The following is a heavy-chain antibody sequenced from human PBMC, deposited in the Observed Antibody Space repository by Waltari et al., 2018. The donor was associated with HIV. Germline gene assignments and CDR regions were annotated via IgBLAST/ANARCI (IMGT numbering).Heavy chain of an antibody. Sequence: EVQLVESGGGLIQPGGSLRLSCAASGSLVSSCYLSWARQAPGKGLEWVSLIYSSGSTQYADSVRGRFTISRDTAKNTLYLQMNSLRAEDTAKYYCAKRFCSSTTCYIPDAFDIWGQGTLVTVSS. D-gene: IGHD2-2*02. CDR1: GSLVSSCY. CDR3: AKRFCSSTTCYIPDAFDI. CDR2: IYSSGST. V-gene: IGHV3-53*01. J-gene: IGHJ3*02.